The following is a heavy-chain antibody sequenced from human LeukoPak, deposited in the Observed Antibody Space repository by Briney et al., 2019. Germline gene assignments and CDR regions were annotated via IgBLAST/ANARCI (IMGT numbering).Heavy chain of an antibody. CDR1: GFTFSSYA. CDR3: AKDVFGYGDYIPEFYFDY. V-gene: IGHV3-23*01. Sequence: PGGSLRLSCAASGFTFSSYAMSWVRQAPGKGLEWVSAISGSGGSTYYADSVKGRFTISRDNSKNTLYLQMNSLRAEDTAVYYCAKDVFGYGDYIPEFYFDYWGQGTLVTVSS. D-gene: IGHD4-17*01. CDR2: ISGSGGST. J-gene: IGHJ4*02.